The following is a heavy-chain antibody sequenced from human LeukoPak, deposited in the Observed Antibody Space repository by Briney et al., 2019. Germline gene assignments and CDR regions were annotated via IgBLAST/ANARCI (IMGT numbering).Heavy chain of an antibody. Sequence: ASVKVSCKASGYTFTSYYMHWVRQAPGQGLEWMGIINPSGGSTSYAQKFQGRVTMTRDTSISTAYMELSSLTSDDTAVYYCARWSNSSSWYPPFDYWGQGTLVTVSS. CDR3: ARWSNSSSWYPPFDY. J-gene: IGHJ4*02. V-gene: IGHV1-46*01. CDR1: GYTFTSYY. D-gene: IGHD6-13*01. CDR2: INPSGGST.